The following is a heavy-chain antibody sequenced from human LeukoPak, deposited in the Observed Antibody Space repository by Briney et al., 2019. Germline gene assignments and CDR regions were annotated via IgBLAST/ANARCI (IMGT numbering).Heavy chain of an antibody. J-gene: IGHJ4*02. V-gene: IGHV3-23*01. CDR3: AKVTGGDMITYGGLDY. D-gene: IGHD3-16*01. Sequence: PEGSLRLSCAASGFTFSHYAMSWVRQAPGKGLEWVSAISGNGDITYYTDSVKGRFTISRDNSKNTLYLQMSSLRAEDTAVYYCAKVTGGDMITYGGLDYWGQGTLVTVSS. CDR1: GFTFSHYA. CDR2: ISGNGDIT.